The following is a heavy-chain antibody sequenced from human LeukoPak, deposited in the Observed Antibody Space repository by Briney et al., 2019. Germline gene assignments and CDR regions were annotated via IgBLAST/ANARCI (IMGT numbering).Heavy chain of an antibody. CDR2: IWYDGINK. CDR1: GFSFSTYA. D-gene: IGHD2-21*01. Sequence: PGRSLRLSCAASGFSFSTYAMHWVRQAPGKGLEWVALIWYDGINKYYADSVKGRFTISRDNSKNTLFLQVNSLRAEDTAVYYCARHIPFDCWGQGTLVTVSS. J-gene: IGHJ4*02. CDR3: ARHIPFDC. V-gene: IGHV3-33*01.